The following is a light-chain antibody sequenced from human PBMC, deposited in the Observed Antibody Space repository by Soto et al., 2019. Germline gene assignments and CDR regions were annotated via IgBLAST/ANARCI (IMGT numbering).Light chain of an antibody. CDR2: AAS. CDR3: QQYMRYPVT. V-gene: IGKV1-16*02. CDR1: QDISNF. Sequence: DIQMTQSPSSLSASVGDRVTITCRASQDISNFLAWFQQKPGKAPKSLISAASSLQSGVPSKFSGIGSGTDFTLTINSLQPDDSATYYCQQYMRYPVTFGQGTRLEIK. J-gene: IGKJ5*01.